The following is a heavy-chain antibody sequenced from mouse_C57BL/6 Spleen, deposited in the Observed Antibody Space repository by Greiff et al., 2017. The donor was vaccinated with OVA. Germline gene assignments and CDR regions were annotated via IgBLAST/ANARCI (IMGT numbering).Heavy chain of an antibody. CDR3: ARSPVYGSPHYFDY. D-gene: IGHD1-1*01. J-gene: IGHJ2*01. Sequence: EVQLQQSGPVLVKPGASVKMSCKASGYTFTDYYMNWVKQSHGKSLEWIGVINPYNGGTSYNQKFKGKATLTVDKSSSTAYMKLNSLTSEDSAVYYCARSPVYGSPHYFDYWGQGTTLTVSS. CDR1: GYTFTDYY. CDR2: INPYNGGT. V-gene: IGHV1-19*01.